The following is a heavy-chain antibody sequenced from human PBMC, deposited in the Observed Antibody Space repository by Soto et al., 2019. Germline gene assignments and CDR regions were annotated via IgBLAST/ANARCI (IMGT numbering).Heavy chain of an antibody. Sequence: QVQLVQSGAEVKKPGASVKVSCKASGYTFTGYYMHWVRQAPGQGLEWMGWINPNSGGTNYAQKFQGRVTMTRDTSISTAYMELSRLRSDDTAVYYCARVLEKQSIVGAASDYWGQGTLVTVSS. V-gene: IGHV1-2*02. CDR1: GYTFTGYY. CDR2: INPNSGGT. D-gene: IGHD1-26*01. CDR3: ARVLEKQSIVGAASDY. J-gene: IGHJ4*02.